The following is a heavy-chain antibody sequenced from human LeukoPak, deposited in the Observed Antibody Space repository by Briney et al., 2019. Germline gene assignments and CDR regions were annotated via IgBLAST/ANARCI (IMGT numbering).Heavy chain of an antibody. D-gene: IGHD5-24*01. Sequence: PSETLSLTCAVSGYSISSGFYWGWIRQPPGKGLEWIGSIYHSGGTYYNPSLKSRVTISVDTSKNQFSLKLSSVTAADTAVYYCASMATIRSGFDYWGQGTLVTVSS. CDR3: ASMATIRSGFDY. J-gene: IGHJ4*02. CDR2: IYHSGGT. CDR1: GYSISSGFY. V-gene: IGHV4-38-2*01.